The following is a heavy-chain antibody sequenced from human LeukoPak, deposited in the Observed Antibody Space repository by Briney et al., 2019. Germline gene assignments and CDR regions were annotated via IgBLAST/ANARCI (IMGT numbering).Heavy chain of an antibody. Sequence: GGSLRLSCAASGFTFSYAWMSWVRQAPGKGLEWVGRIKSKTDGCTRDYAAPVKGRFTISRDDSKNTLYLQMNSLKTEDTAVYYCTTDWLTDYDFWSGYYQKYYFDYWGQGTLVTVSS. CDR2: IKSKTDGCTR. V-gene: IGHV3-15*01. CDR1: GFTFSYAW. D-gene: IGHD3-3*01. CDR3: TTDWLTDYDFWSGYYQKYYFDY. J-gene: IGHJ4*02.